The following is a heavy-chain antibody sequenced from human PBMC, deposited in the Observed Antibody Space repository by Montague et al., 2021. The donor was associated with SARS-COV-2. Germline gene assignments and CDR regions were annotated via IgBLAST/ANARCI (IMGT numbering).Heavy chain of an antibody. CDR1: GGSIGAYY. V-gene: IGHV4-59*01. D-gene: IGHD3-10*01. Sequence: SETLSLTCTASGGSIGAYYWSWIRQPPGKGLEWIGYIYDSGSTNYNPSLKSRVTISVDTSKNQFSLKLSSVTAADTAVYYCARHKGRRFEVGKFLWFGEFNFDIWGQGTMVTVSS. CDR3: ARHKGRRFEVGKFLWFGEFNFDI. CDR2: IYDSGST. J-gene: IGHJ3*02.